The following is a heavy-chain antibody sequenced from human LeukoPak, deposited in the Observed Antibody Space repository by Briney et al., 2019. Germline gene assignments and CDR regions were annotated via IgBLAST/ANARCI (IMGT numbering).Heavy chain of an antibody. CDR2: FDPEDGET. J-gene: IGHJ5*02. V-gene: IGHV1-24*01. D-gene: IGHD6-13*01. CDR1: GYTLTELS. Sequence: SVNLSYKVSGYTLTELSMHWVRQSPGKGLEWMGGFDPEDGETIYAQKFQGRVTMTEDTSTDTAYMELSSLRSEDTAVYYCATAILKISSWYRLALQNWFDPWGQGTLVTVSS. CDR3: ATAILKISSWYRLALQNWFDP.